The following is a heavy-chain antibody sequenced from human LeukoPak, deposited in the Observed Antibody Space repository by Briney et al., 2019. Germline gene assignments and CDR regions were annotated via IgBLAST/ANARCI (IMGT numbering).Heavy chain of an antibody. D-gene: IGHD3-10*01. CDR2: ISAYNGNT. J-gene: IGHJ6*02. CDR3: ARDRWFGELLSHYYYGMDV. CDR1: GYTFTSYG. V-gene: IGHV1-18*01. Sequence: ASVKVSCKASGYTFTSYGISWVRQAPGQGLEWMGWISAYNGNTNYAQKLQGRVTMTTDTSTSTAYMELRSLRSDDTAVYYCARDRWFGELLSHYYYGMDVWGQGTTVTVSS.